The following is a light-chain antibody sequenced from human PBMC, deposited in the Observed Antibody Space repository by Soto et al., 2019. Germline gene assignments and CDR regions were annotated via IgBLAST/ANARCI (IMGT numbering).Light chain of an antibody. CDR3: QQYNTYSFT. V-gene: IGKV1-5*03. CDR2: KAS. J-gene: IGKJ3*01. CDR1: QNINDW. Sequence: DIQMTQSPSTLSASVGDRVTITCRASQNINDWLAWYQQKPGKAPRLLIYKASTLESGVPSRFSGSGFGTEFTLTISSLQPDDFATYYCQQYNTYSFTFGHGAKVDIK.